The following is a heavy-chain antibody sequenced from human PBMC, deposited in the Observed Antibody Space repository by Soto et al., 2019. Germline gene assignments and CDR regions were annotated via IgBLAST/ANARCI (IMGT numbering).Heavy chain of an antibody. CDR3: ARHNLVRGVVYGMDV. D-gene: IGHD3-10*01. Sequence: ESLKISCKGSGYSFTSYWISWVRQMPGKGLEWMGRIDPSDSYTNYSPSFQGHVTISADKSISTAYLQWSSLKASDTAMYYCARHNLVRGVVYGMDVWGQGTTVTVSS. V-gene: IGHV5-10-1*01. CDR2: IDPSDSYT. CDR1: GYSFTSYW. J-gene: IGHJ6*02.